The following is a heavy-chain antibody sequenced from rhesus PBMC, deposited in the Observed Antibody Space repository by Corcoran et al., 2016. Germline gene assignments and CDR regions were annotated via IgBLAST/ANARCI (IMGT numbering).Heavy chain of an antibody. D-gene: IGHD6-25*01. CDR1: GYSIRSGYG. CDR2: ISYSGST. J-gene: IGHJ4*01. Sequence: QLQLQESGPGLVKPSETLSLTCAVSGYSIRSGYGWSWLRPPPGKGLEWIGYISYSGSTSYNPSIKSRVSISKDTSKNQFTSNLSYVTAADTAVYYCARSIAAADFDYWGQGVLVTVSS. V-gene: IGHV4-122*02. CDR3: ARSIAAADFDY.